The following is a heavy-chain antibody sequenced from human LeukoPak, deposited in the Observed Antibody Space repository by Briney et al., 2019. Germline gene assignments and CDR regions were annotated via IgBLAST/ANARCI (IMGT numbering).Heavy chain of an antibody. CDR1: GFTFSSYG. J-gene: IGHJ4*02. V-gene: IGHV3-30*02. Sequence: GGSLRLSCAASGFTFSSYGMHWVRQAPGKGLEWVAFIRYDGSNKYYADSVKGRFTISRDNSKNTLYLQMNSLRAEDTAVYYCAKGRHTAMAEYYFDYWGQGTLVTVSS. D-gene: IGHD5-18*01. CDR2: IRYDGSNK. CDR3: AKGRHTAMAEYYFDY.